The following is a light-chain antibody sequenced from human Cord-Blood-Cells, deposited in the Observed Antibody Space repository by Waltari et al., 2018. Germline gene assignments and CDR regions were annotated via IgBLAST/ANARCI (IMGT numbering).Light chain of an antibody. Sequence: QSALTQPASVSGSPGQSITISCTGTSSDVGSYNLVSWYQQHPGKAPKLMIYEVSKRPSGVSKRCAGSKAGNTASRTSSGLQAEDEADYYCCSYAGSSTWVFGGGTKLTVL. CDR3: CSYAGSSTWV. CDR2: EVS. V-gene: IGLV2-23*02. CDR1: SSDVGSYNL. J-gene: IGLJ3*02.